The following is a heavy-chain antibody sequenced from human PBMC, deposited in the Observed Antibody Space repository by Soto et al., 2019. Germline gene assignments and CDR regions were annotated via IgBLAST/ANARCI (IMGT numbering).Heavy chain of an antibody. J-gene: IGHJ4*02. CDR3: AQDRRAAGASAFYFDF. CDR2: ISATGGGT. Sequence: GGSLRLSCAASGFKFSNYAMSWVRQAPGKGLEWVSLISATGGGTYYADSVKGRFTISRDNSHNTLYLQVHSLTAEDTAVYYCAQDRRAAGASAFYFDFWGQGAQVTVSS. CDR1: GFKFSNYA. D-gene: IGHD6-25*01. V-gene: IGHV3-23*01.